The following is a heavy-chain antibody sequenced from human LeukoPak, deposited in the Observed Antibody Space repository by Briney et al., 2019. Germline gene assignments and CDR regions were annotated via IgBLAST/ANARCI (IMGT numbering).Heavy chain of an antibody. Sequence: PGGSLRLSCAASRFTFSSYGMHWVRQAPGKGLEWVAYIQYDGSNEQYADSVKGRFSISRDSSKNILYLQMNSLRAEDTAVYYCAKDRCSNGVGCYYYYMDVRGKGTTVTISS. CDR3: AKDRCSNGVGCYYYYMDV. J-gene: IGHJ6*03. V-gene: IGHV3-30*02. CDR1: RFTFSSYG. CDR2: IQYDGSNE. D-gene: IGHD2-8*01.